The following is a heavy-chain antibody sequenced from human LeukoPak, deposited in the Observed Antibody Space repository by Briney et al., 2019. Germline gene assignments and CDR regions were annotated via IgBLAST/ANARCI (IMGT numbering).Heavy chain of an antibody. J-gene: IGHJ5*01. CDR3: ARIYYGSGSYGGSFDS. CDR2: IKQDGSEK. V-gene: IGHV3-7*01. D-gene: IGHD3-10*01. CDR1: GFTFSSYW. Sequence: GGSLRLSCAASGFTFSSYWMSWVRQAPGKGLEWVANIKQDGSEKYYVDSVKGRFTISRDNAKNSLYLQMNSLRAEDTAVYYCARIYYGSGSYGGSFDSWGQGTLVTVSS.